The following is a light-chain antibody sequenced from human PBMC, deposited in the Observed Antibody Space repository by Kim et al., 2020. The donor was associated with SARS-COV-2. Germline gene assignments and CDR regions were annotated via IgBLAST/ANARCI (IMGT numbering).Light chain of an antibody. J-gene: IGLJ3*02. CDR1: SSDVGGYTY. V-gene: IGLV2-14*03. CDR3: SSYTSNSTRV. CDR2: DVS. Sequence: GQSIPISCPGTSSDVGGYTYVSWYQQHPGKAPNRMIYDVSNRPSGVSNRFSGSKSGNTASLTISGLQAEDEADYYCSSYTSNSTRVFGGGTQLTVL.